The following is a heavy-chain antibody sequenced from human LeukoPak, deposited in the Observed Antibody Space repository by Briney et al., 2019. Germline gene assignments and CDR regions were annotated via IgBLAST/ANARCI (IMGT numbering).Heavy chain of an antibody. D-gene: IGHD3-10*01. Sequence: GGSLRLSCAAPGFTFSGSWMSWVRQAPGKGLEWVGRIKSKTVGGTTDYAAPVKGRFTISRDASKNTLYLQMNSLKTEDTAVYYCTTVRRHLPIITMVRGEAEYYYYMDVWGKGTTVTISS. V-gene: IGHV3-15*01. J-gene: IGHJ6*03. CDR3: TTVRRHLPIITMVRGEAEYYYYMDV. CDR1: GFTFSGSW. CDR2: IKSKTVGGTT.